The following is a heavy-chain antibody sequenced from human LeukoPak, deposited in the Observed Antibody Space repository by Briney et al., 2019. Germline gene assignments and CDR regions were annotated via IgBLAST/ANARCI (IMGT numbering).Heavy chain of an antibody. V-gene: IGHV4-34*01. CDR3: ARAITGPVDY. CDR2: INHSGST. D-gene: IGHD3-10*01. Sequence: SETLSLTCAVSGGSFSGYYWSWIRQPPGKGLEWIGEINHSGSTNYNPSPKSRVTISVDTSKNQFSLKLSCVTAADTSVYYCARAITGPVDYWGQGTLVTVSS. CDR1: GGSFSGYY. J-gene: IGHJ4*02.